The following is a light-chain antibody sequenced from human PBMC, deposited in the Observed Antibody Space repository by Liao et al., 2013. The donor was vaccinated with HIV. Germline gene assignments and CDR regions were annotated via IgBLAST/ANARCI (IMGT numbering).Light chain of an antibody. Sequence: SNVLTQPPSVSVAPGKSARITCGGNNIGSKSVHWYQQRPGQAPVLVIYSDSDRPSGIPERFSGSNSGNTATLTISRVEAGDEADYYCQVWDSRSDLFGGGTKLTVL. CDR1: NIGSKS. CDR3: QVWDSRSDL. CDR2: SDS. V-gene: IGLV3-21*04. J-gene: IGLJ2*01.